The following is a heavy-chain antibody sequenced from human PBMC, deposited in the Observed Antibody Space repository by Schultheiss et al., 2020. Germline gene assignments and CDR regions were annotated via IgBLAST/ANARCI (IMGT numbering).Heavy chain of an antibody. V-gene: IGHV3-53*05. CDR2: IYSGGST. D-gene: IGHD6-13*01. Sequence: GGSLRLSCAASGFTFNTYTMHWVRQAPGKGLVWVSVIYSGGSTYYADSVKGRFTISRDNAKNSLYLQMNSLRAEDTAVYYCARAAGYSSSWSIAYFDYWGQGTLVTVSS. CDR1: GFTFNTYT. J-gene: IGHJ4*02. CDR3: ARAAGYSSSWSIAYFDY.